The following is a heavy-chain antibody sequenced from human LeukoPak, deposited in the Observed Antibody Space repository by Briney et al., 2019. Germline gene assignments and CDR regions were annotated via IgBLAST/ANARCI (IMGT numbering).Heavy chain of an antibody. CDR1: GFTFSSYS. D-gene: IGHD2-21*02. CDR2: ISSSSSYI. CDR3: ARTPTAYFDY. J-gene: IGHJ4*02. Sequence: PVGSLRLSCVASGFTFSSYSMNWVRQAPGKGLEWVSSISSSSSYIYYVDSVKGRFTISRDNAKNSLYLQMNSLRAEDTAVYYCARTPTAYFDYWGQGTLVTVSS. V-gene: IGHV3-21*01.